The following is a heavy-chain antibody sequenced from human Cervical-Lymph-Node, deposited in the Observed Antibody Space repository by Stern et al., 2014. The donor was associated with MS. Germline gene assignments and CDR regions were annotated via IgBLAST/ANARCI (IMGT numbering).Heavy chain of an antibody. CDR2: IYQSGST. Sequence: QVQLQESGSGLVKPSQTLSLTCAVSGGSISSGGYSWSWIRQPPGKGLEWLGYIYQSGSTYYTPSLKSRVTISVDRSKNQFSLKLSSVTAADTAVYYCARSSTVTPNAFDIWGQGTMVTVSS. J-gene: IGHJ3*02. CDR1: GGSISSGGYS. V-gene: IGHV4-30-2*01. CDR3: ARSSTVTPNAFDI. D-gene: IGHD4-17*01.